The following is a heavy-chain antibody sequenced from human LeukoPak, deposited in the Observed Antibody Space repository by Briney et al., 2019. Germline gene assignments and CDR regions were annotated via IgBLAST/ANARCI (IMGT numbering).Heavy chain of an antibody. CDR1: GFTFSSYG. Sequence: GRTLRLSCAASGFTFSSYGMHWVRQAPGKGLEWVAVIWYDGSNKYYADSVKGRFTISRDNSKNTLYLQMNSLRAEDTAVYYCARAPTVVAAFDYWGRGTLVTVSS. CDR3: ARAPTVVAAFDY. D-gene: IGHD2-15*01. V-gene: IGHV3-33*01. J-gene: IGHJ4*02. CDR2: IWYDGSNK.